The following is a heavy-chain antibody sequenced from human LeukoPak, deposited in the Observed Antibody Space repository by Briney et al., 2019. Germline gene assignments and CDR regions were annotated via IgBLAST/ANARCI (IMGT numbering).Heavy chain of an antibody. J-gene: IGHJ5*02. CDR2: IIPIFGTA. V-gene: IGHV1-69*13. Sequence: SVKVSCKASGGTFSSYAISWVRQAPGQGLELMGGIIPIFGTANYAQKFQGRVTITADESTSTAYMELSSLRSEDTAVYYCARADIVVVPAAIYPHNWFDPWGQGTLVTVSS. D-gene: IGHD2-2*01. CDR1: GGTFSSYA. CDR3: ARADIVVVPAAIYPHNWFDP.